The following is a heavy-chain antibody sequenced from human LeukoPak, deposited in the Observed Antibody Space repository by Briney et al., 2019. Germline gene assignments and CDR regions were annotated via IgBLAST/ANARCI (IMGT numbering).Heavy chain of an antibody. CDR1: GFTFSSYS. CDR3: ARVGSPPWSYYYYMDV. D-gene: IGHD1-26*01. J-gene: IGHJ6*03. Sequence: GGSLRLSCVASGFTFSSYSMNWVRQAPGKGLEWVSVIYSGGSTYYADSVKGRFTISRDNSKNTLYLQMNSLRAEDTAVYYCARVGSPPWSYYYYMDVWGKGTTVTVSS. V-gene: IGHV3-66*01. CDR2: IYSGGST.